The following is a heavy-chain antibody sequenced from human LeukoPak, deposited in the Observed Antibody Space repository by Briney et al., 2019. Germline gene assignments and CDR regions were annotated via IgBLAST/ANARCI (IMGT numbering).Heavy chain of an antibody. CDR3: ARGRGVLSGSYGDY. D-gene: IGHD1-26*01. J-gene: IGHJ4*02. CDR1: GYTFTSYD. Sequence: ASVKVSCKASGYTFTSYDINWVRQATGQGLERMGWMNPNSGNTGYAQKFQGRVTMTRNTSISTAYMELSSLRSEDTAVYYCARGRGVLSGSYGDYWGQGTLVTVSS. V-gene: IGHV1-8*01. CDR2: MNPNSGNT.